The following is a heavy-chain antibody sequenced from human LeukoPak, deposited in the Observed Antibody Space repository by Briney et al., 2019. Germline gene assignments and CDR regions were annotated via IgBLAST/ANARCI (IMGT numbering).Heavy chain of an antibody. Sequence: PGGSLRLSCAASGFTFSSYSMNWVRQAPGKGLEWVANIKQDESERYYVDSVRGRFTVSRDNAKNSLYLQMNSLRAEDTAVYYCVRLVEEFLDWLPGHYYYYMDVWGTGTTVFVSS. CDR1: GFTFSSYS. D-gene: IGHD3-3*01. V-gene: IGHV3-7*01. CDR2: IKQDESER. CDR3: VRLVEEFLDWLPGHYYYYMDV. J-gene: IGHJ6*03.